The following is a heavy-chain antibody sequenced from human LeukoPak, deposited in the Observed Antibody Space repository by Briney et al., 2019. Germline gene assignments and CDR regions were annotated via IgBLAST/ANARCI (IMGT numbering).Heavy chain of an antibody. CDR2: IVPILGFT. J-gene: IGHJ4*02. Sequence: SVKVSCKASGGTFSNDAITWVRQAPGQGLEWMGRIVPILGFTNFPQRFEGKVTLTADKSTATAYMELSSLTSEDTAVYYCAREIGGGPYYFDYWGQGTLVTVSS. CDR1: GGTFSNDA. V-gene: IGHV1-69*04. CDR3: AREIGGGPYYFDY. D-gene: IGHD2/OR15-2a*01.